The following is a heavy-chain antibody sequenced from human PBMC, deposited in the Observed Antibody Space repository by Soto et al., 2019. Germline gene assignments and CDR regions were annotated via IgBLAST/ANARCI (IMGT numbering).Heavy chain of an antibody. D-gene: IGHD3-9*01. J-gene: IGHJ4*02. CDR2: ISYDGSNK. Sequence: PVGSLRLSCAASGFTFSSYGMHWVRQAPGKGLEWVAVISYDGSNKYYADSVKGRFTISRDNSKNTLYLQMNSLRAEDTAVYHCAKGLNVLRYFDWLHWGQGTLVTVSS. CDR1: GFTFSSYG. CDR3: AKGLNVLRYFDWLH. V-gene: IGHV3-30*18.